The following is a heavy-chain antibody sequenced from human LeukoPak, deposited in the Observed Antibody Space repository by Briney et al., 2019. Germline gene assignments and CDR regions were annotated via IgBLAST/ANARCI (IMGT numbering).Heavy chain of an antibody. V-gene: IGHV4-59*12. D-gene: IGHD6-13*01. Sequence: SATLSLTCTVSAGSISSYYCGCIRQPPGNGLGWVGYIYYSGSTTYNPSLESRVTISVDTSKNQFSLKLSSVTAADTAVYYCARRNIAAAGTTYWYFDLWGRGTLVTVSS. CDR1: AGSISSYY. CDR3: ARRNIAAAGTTYWYFDL. J-gene: IGHJ2*01. CDR2: IYYSGST.